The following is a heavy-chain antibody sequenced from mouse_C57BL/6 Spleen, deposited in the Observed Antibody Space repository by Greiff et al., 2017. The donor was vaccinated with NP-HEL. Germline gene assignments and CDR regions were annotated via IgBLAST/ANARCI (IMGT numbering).Heavy chain of an antibody. D-gene: IGHD6-1*01. V-gene: IGHV14-4*01. CDR2: IDPENGDT. Sequence: EVQLQQSGAELVRPGASVKLSCTASGFNIKDDYMHWVKQRPEQGLEWIGWIDPENGDTEYASKFQGKATITADTSSNTAYLQLSSLTSEDTAVYYCTTSPLNYWGQGTTLTVSS. J-gene: IGHJ2*01. CDR1: GFNIKDDY. CDR3: TTSPLNY.